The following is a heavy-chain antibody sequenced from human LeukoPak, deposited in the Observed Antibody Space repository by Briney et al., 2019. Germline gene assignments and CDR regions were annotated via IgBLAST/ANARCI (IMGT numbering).Heavy chain of an antibody. V-gene: IGHV3-9*02. CDR3: ARDQYGMDV. J-gene: IGHJ6*02. Sequence: PGRSLRLSCAASGFTSESYAMHWVRQPPGKGLEWVSGISLHNGERGYAASVKGRFTISRDDAKNSLYLQMNSLRAEDTAVYYCARDQYGMDVWGQGTTVTVSS. CDR2: ISLHNGER. CDR1: GFTSESYA.